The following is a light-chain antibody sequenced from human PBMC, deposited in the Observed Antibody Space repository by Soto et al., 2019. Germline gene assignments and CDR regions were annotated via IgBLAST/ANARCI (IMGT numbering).Light chain of an antibody. CDR1: LPITTY. J-gene: IGKJ1*01. V-gene: IGKV1-39*01. Sequence: DIQMTQSPSSLSASVGDRVTITCRASLPITTYLNWFPQKPGKAPKLLIYGASTLQTGVPSRFNGGGSGTDFTLTISSLQPEDFGTYYCQQNYNSRWTFGQGTEIEI. CDR3: QQNYNSRWT. CDR2: GAS.